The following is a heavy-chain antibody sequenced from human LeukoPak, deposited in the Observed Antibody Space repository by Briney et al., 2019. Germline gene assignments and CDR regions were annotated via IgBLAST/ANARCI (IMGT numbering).Heavy chain of an antibody. CDR1: GFTFSDYW. CDR3: ARGRTVGAIATDY. CDR2: INTDGSIT. D-gene: IGHD1-26*01. Sequence: PGGSLRLSCAASGFTFSDYWIHWVRQAPGKGLVWVSRINTDGSITNYADSVKGRFTISRDNAKNSLYLQMNSLRAEDTAVYYCARGRTVGAIATDYWGQGTLVTVSP. J-gene: IGHJ4*02. V-gene: IGHV3-74*01.